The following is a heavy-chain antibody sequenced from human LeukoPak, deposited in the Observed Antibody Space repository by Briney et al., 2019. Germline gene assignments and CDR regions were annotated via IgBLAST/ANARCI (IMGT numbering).Heavy chain of an antibody. J-gene: IGHJ6*04. CDR3: AAVFAAAGTYYYYYGMDV. CDR2: IVVGSGNT. CDR1: GFTFTSSA. V-gene: IGHV1-58*01. D-gene: IGHD6-13*01. Sequence: SVKVSCKASGFTFTSSAVQWVREARGQRLEWIGWIVVGSGNTNYAQKFQERVTITRDMSTSTAYMELSSLRSEDTAVYYCAAVFAAAGTYYYYYGMDVWGKGTTVTVSS.